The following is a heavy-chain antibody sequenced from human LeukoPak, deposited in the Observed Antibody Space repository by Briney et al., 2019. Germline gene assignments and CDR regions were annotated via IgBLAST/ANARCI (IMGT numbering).Heavy chain of an antibody. J-gene: IGHJ4*02. D-gene: IGHD3-9*01. CDR2: ISGSGIST. V-gene: IGHV3-23*01. CDR3: ARAQYSDILTGPSGY. CDR1: GFSVSSYA. Sequence: GGSLRLSCVASGFSVSSYAMSWVRQAPGKGLEWVSGISGSGISTHYADSVKGRFTISRDKSKNTLYLQMNSLRVEDTAVYYCARAQYSDILTGPSGYWGQGTLVTVSS.